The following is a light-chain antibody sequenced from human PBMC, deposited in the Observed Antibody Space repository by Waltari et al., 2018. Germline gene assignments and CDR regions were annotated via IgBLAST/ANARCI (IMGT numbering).Light chain of an antibody. CDR3: CSYAGSSTFEV. Sequence: QSALTQPASVSGSPGQSITIPCTGTSSDVGSYNLVSCYQQHPGKAPKLMIYEGSKRPSGVSNRFSGSKSGNTASLRISGLQAEDEADYYCCSYAGSSTFEVFGGGTKLTVL. CDR2: EGS. CDR1: SSDVGSYNL. V-gene: IGLV2-23*03. J-gene: IGLJ2*01.